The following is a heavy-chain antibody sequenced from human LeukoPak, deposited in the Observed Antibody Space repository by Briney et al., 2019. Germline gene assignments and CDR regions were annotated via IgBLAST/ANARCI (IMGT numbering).Heavy chain of an antibody. CDR1: GYTFTGYY. V-gene: IGHV1-2*02. D-gene: IGHD3-16*01. CDR2: INPNSGGT. Sequence: ASVKVSCKASGYTFTGYYMHWVRQAPGQGLEWMGWINPNSGGTNYAQKFQGRVTMTRDTSISTAYMELSSLRSEDTAVYYCAREDARSITSDYWGQGTLVTVSS. CDR3: AREDARSITSDY. J-gene: IGHJ4*02.